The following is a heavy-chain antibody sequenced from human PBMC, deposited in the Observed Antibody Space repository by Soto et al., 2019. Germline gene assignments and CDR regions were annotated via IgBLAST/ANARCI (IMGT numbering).Heavy chain of an antibody. J-gene: IGHJ4*02. CDR1: GFALTTYT. CDR2: IGGGGDA. Sequence: EVPLLESGGGLLQPGESLRLSCAVSGFALTTYTMTWVRQAPGKGLQWVSSIGGGGDAYYADSMQGRFTISKDISKKTLFLHINSLRVEDTAVDYCAKDRIPDGRWNFDYWGQGTLVTVSS. D-gene: IGHD2-15*01. CDR3: AKDRIPDGRWNFDY. V-gene: IGHV3-23*01.